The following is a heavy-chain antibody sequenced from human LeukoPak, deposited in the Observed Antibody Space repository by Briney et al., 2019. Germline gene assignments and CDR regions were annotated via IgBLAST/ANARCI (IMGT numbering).Heavy chain of an antibody. CDR1: GGSISSYY. Sequence: SETLSLTCTVSGGSISSYYWSWIRQPPGKGLEWIGYIYYSGSTDYNPSPKSRVTISVDTSKNQFSLNLSSVTAADTAVYYCARHGGGSYYGRLDYWGQGTLVTVSS. CDR3: ARHGGGSYYGRLDY. J-gene: IGHJ4*02. V-gene: IGHV4-59*08. D-gene: IGHD1-26*01. CDR2: IYYSGST.